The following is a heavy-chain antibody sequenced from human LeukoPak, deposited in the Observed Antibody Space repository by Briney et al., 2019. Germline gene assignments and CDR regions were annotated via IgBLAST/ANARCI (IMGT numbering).Heavy chain of an antibody. D-gene: IGHD1-26*01. CDR1: GFTFSNYW. CDR3: AKDLALLVGATSYFDY. V-gene: IGHV3-7*03. CDR2: IQQDGSEK. Sequence: PGGSLRFSCVVSGFTFSNYWMTWVRQAPGKGLEWVANIQQDGSEKYYVDSVKGRFTICRDNAKNSVYLQMNSLRAEDTAVYYCAKDLALLVGATSYFDYWGQGTLVTVSS. J-gene: IGHJ4*02.